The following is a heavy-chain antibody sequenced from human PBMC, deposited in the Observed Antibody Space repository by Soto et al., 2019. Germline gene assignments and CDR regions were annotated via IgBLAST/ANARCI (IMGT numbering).Heavy chain of an antibody. J-gene: IGHJ6*04. CDR1: GSTFSAFC. D-gene: IGHD2-15*01. V-gene: IGHV3-23*01. Sequence: EVQLLESGGALAQPGGSLRLSCAASGSTFSAFCMNWVRQAPGKGLEWVSAISRSGDITYYADSVKGRFTISRDNSKNMLYLEMNSLKGDDTAVYYCAKGGFWVHYGMDVWGEGTTVIVSS. CDR3: AKGGFWVHYGMDV. CDR2: ISRSGDIT.